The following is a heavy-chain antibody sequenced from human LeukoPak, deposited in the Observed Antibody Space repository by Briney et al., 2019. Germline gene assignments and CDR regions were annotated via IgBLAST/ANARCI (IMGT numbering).Heavy chain of an antibody. CDR2: IYHSGST. CDR3: ARGGYGSGSYYPYFDY. Sequence: SETLSLTCAVSGGSISSGGYSWSWIRQPPGKGLDWIGYIYHSGSTYYNPSLKSRVTISVDRSKNQFSLKLSSVTAADTAVYYCARGGYGSGSYYPYFDYWGQGTLVTVSS. V-gene: IGHV4-30-2*01. CDR1: GGSISSGGYS. D-gene: IGHD3-10*01. J-gene: IGHJ4*02.